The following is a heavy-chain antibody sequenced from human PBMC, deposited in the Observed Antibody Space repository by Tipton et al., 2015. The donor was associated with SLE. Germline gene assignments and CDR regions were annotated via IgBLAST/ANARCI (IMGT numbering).Heavy chain of an antibody. D-gene: IGHD3-3*01. Sequence: GSLRLSCAASGFTFSNYWMTWVRQAPGKGLEWVANIKQDGSEKYYVDSVKGRFTMSRDNAKNSLYLQMNSLRAEDTAVYYCARDPLFTILGVITTWHFDLWGRGTLVTVSS. V-gene: IGHV3-7*01. CDR1: GFTFSNYW. CDR2: IKQDGSEK. CDR3: ARDPLFTILGVITTWHFDL. J-gene: IGHJ2*01.